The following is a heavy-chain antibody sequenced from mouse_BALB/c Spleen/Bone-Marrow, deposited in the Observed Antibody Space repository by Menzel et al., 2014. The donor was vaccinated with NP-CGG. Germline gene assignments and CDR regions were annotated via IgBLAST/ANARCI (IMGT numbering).Heavy chain of an antibody. J-gene: IGHJ2*01. CDR3: ARGGYYVPSYFDY. Sequence: EVQGVESGGGLVQPGGSRKLSCAASGFTFSSFGMHWVRQAPEKGLEWVAYISRGSSTLYYADTVKGRFTISRDNPKNTLFLQMASLRSEDTAMYYCARGGYYVPSYFDYWGQGTIPTVSA. CDR1: GFTFSSFG. CDR2: ISRGSSTL. D-gene: IGHD2-3*01. V-gene: IGHV5-17*02.